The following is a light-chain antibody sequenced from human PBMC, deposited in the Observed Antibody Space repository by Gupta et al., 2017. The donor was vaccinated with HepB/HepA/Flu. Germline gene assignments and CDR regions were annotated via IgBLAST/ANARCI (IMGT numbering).Light chain of an antibody. J-gene: IGLJ1*01. V-gene: IGLV3-1*01. Sequence: SHELTQPPPVSWSPGQTARITCSGDRLGDKFVCWYQQKPGHSPVLVIYQDTKRPSGIPERFSGSNSGNTATLTIRGTQTMDEADYYCQAWDSSTYVFGSGTKVTVL. CDR3: QAWDSSTYV. CDR1: RLGDKF. CDR2: QDT.